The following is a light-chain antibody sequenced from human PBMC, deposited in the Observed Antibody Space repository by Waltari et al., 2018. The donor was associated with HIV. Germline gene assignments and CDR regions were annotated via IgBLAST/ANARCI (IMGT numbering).Light chain of an antibody. Sequence: QSVLTQPPSVSAAPGQTVNFSCSGSTSTIGNNYVSWYQQLPGTAPKLLIYENNVRPSWIPDRFSGSKSGTSATLGVTGLQTGDEADYYCATWDTNLIGVVFGGGTKLTVL. V-gene: IGLV1-51*01. CDR2: ENN. CDR3: ATWDTNLIGVV. J-gene: IGLJ2*01. CDR1: TSTIGNNY.